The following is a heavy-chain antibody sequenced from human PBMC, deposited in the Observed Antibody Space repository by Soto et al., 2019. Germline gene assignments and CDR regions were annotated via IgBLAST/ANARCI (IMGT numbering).Heavy chain of an antibody. CDR2: IYPGDSDT. CDR1: GYSFTSYW. Sequence: GESLKISCKGSGYSFTSYWIGWVRQMPGKGLEWMGIIYPGDSDTRYSPSFQGQVTISADKSINTAYLQWSSLQASDTVMYYCARPMNPRTTVWFDPWGQGTLVTVSS. J-gene: IGHJ5*02. CDR3: ARPMNPRTTVWFDP. V-gene: IGHV5-51*01. D-gene: IGHD4-4*01.